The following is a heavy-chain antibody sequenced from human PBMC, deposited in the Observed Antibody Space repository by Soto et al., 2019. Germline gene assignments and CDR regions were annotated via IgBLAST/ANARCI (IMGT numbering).Heavy chain of an antibody. D-gene: IGHD1-26*01. CDR2: ISSNGGST. CDR3: VSRATSIP. Sequence: HPGGSLRLSCAASGFTFSSYAMHWVRQAPGKGLEYVSAISSNGGSTYYANSVKGRFTISRDNAKNSLYLQMNSLRAEDTAVYYCVSRATSIPWGQGTLVTVSS. CDR1: GFTFSSYA. V-gene: IGHV3-64*01. J-gene: IGHJ5*02.